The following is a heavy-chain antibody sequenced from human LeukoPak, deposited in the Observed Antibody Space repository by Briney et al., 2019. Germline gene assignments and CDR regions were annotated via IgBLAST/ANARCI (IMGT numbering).Heavy chain of an antibody. CDR1: GYTFTSYG. CDR3: ARALPLTSCYDY. CDR2: INPSGGST. D-gene: IGHD2-2*01. Sequence: GASVKVSCKASGYTFTSYGISWVRQAPGQGLEWMGIINPSGGSTSYAQKFQGRVTMTRDTSTSTVYMELSSLRSEDTAVYYCARALPLTSCYDYWGQGTLVTVSS. V-gene: IGHV1-46*01. J-gene: IGHJ4*02.